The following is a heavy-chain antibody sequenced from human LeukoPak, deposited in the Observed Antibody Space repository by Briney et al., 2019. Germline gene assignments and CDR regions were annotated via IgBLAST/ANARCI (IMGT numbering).Heavy chain of an antibody. CDR1: GGTFSSYA. D-gene: IGHD3-3*01. Sequence: ASVKVSCKASGGTFSSYAISWVRQAPGQGLGWMGRIIPIFGTANYAQKFQGRVTITTDESTSTAYMELSSLRSEDTAVYYCARGPLHDFWSGYLDYWGQGTLVTVSS. J-gene: IGHJ4*02. V-gene: IGHV1-69*05. CDR3: ARGPLHDFWSGYLDY. CDR2: IIPIFGTA.